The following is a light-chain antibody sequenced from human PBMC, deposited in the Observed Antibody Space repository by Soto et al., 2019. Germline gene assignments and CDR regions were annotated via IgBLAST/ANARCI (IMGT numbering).Light chain of an antibody. CDR1: QIISKS. V-gene: IGKV1-39*01. Sequence: DIQMTQSPSSLSASVGDRFTITCQASQIISKSLNWYKQNPGKAPELLIYAASTLQDGVPSRFSGSGSGTDFTLTISSLQPEDFATYYCQQSYSSPTWTFGHGTKVDIK. J-gene: IGKJ1*01. CDR3: QQSYSSPTWT. CDR2: AAS.